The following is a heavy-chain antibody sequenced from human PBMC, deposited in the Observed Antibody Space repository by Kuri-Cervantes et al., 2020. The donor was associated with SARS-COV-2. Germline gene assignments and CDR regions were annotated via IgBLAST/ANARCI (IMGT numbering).Heavy chain of an antibody. CDR1: GFTLEKYV. CDR2: ISNDGVNK. Sequence: GGSLRLSCAASGFTLEKYVMHWVRQAPGKGLEWVAVISNDGVNKNYADSVKGRFTISRDNSKNTLFLQMNSLRAEDTAVYYCAKTAAGIVVVPAAIPRAYYFDYWGQGTLVTVSS. J-gene: IGHJ4*02. CDR3: AKTAAGIVVVPAAIPRAYYFDY. D-gene: IGHD2-2*02. V-gene: IGHV3-30-3*02.